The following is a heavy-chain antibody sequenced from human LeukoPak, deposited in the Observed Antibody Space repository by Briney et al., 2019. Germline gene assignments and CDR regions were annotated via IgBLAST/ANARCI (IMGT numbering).Heavy chain of an antibody. CDR2: IYYSGST. V-gene: IGHV4-39*01. CDR1: GGSISSSSYY. Sequence: PSETLSLTCTVSGGSISSSSYYWGWIRQPPGKGLEWIGSIYYSGSTYYNPSLKSRVTISADTSKNQFSLKLSSVTAADTAVYYCARSLAVAGIFPFDYWGQGTLVTVSS. D-gene: IGHD6-19*01. CDR3: ARSLAVAGIFPFDY. J-gene: IGHJ4*02.